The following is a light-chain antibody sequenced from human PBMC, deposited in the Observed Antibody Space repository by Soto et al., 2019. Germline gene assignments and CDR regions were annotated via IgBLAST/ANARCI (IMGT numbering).Light chain of an antibody. CDR3: QQYHSSPQT. CDR1: QSVSSGY. Sequence: EIVLTQSPGTLSLSPGERATLSCRASQSVSSGYLAWYQQKPGQAPRLLFYGASSRATGIPDRFIGSGSGTAFTLTNSRLETEDVAVYFFQQYHSSPQTFGQGTKVEIK. CDR2: GAS. V-gene: IGKV3-20*01. J-gene: IGKJ1*01.